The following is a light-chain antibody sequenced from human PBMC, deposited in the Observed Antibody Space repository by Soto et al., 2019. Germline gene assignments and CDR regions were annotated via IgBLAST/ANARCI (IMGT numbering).Light chain of an antibody. V-gene: IGKV1-39*01. CDR2: AAS. CDR3: QQSSTTPWT. Sequence: DIQMTQSPSSLSASIGDRVTITCRASQSISNFLNWFQQKPGKAPKLLIHAASTLEGGVPSRFSGSGSGTDFTLTISSLQPEDFASYYCQQSSTTPWTFGQVTKVEI. J-gene: IGKJ1*01. CDR1: QSISNF.